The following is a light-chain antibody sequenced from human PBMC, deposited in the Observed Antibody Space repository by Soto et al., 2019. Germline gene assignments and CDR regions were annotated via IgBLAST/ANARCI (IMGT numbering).Light chain of an antibody. V-gene: IGKV3-20*01. J-gene: IGKJ5*01. Sequence: VVLAQSPGTFSLSPVEIATLSFMASQTVNSDYLAWYQQKPGQAPRLLIYGASSRASGIPDRFSGSGSGTDFTLTIRRLEPEDFAVYYCQQYGTSLSITFGQGTRLEIK. CDR2: GAS. CDR3: QQYGTSLSIT. CDR1: QTVNSDY.